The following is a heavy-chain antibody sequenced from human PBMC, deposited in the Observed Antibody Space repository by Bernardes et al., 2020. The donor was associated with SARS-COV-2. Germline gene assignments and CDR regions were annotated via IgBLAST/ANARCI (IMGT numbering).Heavy chain of an antibody. CDR1: GFTFSTFW. D-gene: IGHD6-6*01. CDR2: INQDGSET. CDR3: ARIYSTSSFDFDY. Sequence: GGSLRLSCAASGFTFSTFWMTWVRQAPGKGLEWVANINQDGSETFYVDSVKGRFTISRDNAKNSLFMEMNTLRAEDTAVYYCARIYSTSSFDFDYWGQGTLVTV. V-gene: IGHV3-7*01. J-gene: IGHJ4*02.